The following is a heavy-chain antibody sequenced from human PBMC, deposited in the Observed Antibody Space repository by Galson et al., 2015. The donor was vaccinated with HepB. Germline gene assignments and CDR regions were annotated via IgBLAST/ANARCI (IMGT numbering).Heavy chain of an antibody. CDR3: ARELVATYYFDY. V-gene: IGHV1-46*01. D-gene: IGHD2-15*01. J-gene: IGHJ4*02. CDR1: GYTSTNYH. Sequence: SVKVSCKASGYTSTNYHIHWVRQAPGQGLEWMGIINPNDGATSYPQKFRGRVTMTRDTSTSTVYMDLSSLRSEDTAVYYCARELVATYYFDYWGQATLVTVSS. CDR2: INPNDGAT.